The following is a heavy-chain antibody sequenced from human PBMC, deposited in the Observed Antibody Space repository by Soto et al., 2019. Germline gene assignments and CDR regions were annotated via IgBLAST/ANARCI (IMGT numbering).Heavy chain of an antibody. V-gene: IGHV4-59*01. CDR2: IYYSGST. CDR1: GGSISSYY. D-gene: IGHD3-10*01. Sequence: PSETLSLTCTVSGGSISSYYWSWIRQPPGKGLEWIGYIYYSGSTNYNPSLKSRVTISVDTSKNQFSLKLSSVTAADTAVYYCARAISNIGRGDAAFGIWGQGTMVTVSS. J-gene: IGHJ3*02. CDR3: ARAISNIGRGDAAFGI.